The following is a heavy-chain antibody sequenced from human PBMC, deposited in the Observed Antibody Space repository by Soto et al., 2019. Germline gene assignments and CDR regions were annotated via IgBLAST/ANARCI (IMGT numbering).Heavy chain of an antibody. CDR2: IIPIFGTA. CDR1: RCTFSSYA. J-gene: IGHJ6*02. CDR3: AREGYCSGGSCYYYYYGMDV. V-gene: IGHV1-69*06. D-gene: IGHD2-15*01. Sequence: ASVKVSCTVSRCTFSSYAISWVRHAPGQGLEWMGGIIPIFGTANYAQKFQGRVTITSDKSTSTAYMELSSLRSEDTAVYYCAREGYCSGGSCYYYYYGMDVWGQGTTVTVSS.